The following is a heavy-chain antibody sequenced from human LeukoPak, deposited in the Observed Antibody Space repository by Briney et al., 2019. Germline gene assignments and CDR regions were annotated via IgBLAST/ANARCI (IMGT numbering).Heavy chain of an antibody. CDR1: GGSISSSSYY. D-gene: IGHD5-18*01. J-gene: IGHJ4*02. CDR3: ARVLGYADY. V-gene: IGHV4-30-4*08. Sequence: SETLSLTRTVSGGSISSSSYYWSWIRQPPGKGLEWIGYIYYSGSTYYNPSLKSRVTISVDTSKNQFSLKLSSVTAADTAVYYCARVLGYADYWGQGTLVTVSS. CDR2: IYYSGST.